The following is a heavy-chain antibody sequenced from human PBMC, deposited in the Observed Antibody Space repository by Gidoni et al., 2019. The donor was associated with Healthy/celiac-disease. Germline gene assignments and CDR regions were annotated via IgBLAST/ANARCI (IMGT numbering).Heavy chain of an antibody. V-gene: IGHV3-30*02. D-gene: IGHD1-26*01. CDR3: AKAVQWELPLAGFGY. J-gene: IGHJ4*02. Sequence: TISRDNSKNTLYLQMNSLRAEDTAVYYCAKAVQWELPLAGFGYWGQGTLVTVSS.